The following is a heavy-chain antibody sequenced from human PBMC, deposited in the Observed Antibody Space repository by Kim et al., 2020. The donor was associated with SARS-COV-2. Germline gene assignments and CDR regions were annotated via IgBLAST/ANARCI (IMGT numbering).Heavy chain of an antibody. Sequence: YAQKFQGRVTITADESTSTAYMELSSLRSEDTAVYYCARADVVVTTTLGYWGQGTLVTVSS. J-gene: IGHJ4*02. CDR3: ARADVVVTTTLGY. V-gene: IGHV1-69*01. D-gene: IGHD2-21*02.